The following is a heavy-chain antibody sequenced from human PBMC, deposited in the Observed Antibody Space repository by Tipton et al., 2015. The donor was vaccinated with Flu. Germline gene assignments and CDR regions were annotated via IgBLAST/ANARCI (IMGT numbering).Heavy chain of an antibody. CDR1: GGFFSSYY. J-gene: IGHJ3*01. CDR2: IYNNQYT. Sequence: TLSLTCTVSGGFFSSYYWNWVRQPPGKGLEWIGYIYNNQYTKYNPSLKSRVTISVDTSMSQFSLQLTSVTAADTAVYYCARERYGGPTWGQGKMVIVSS. CDR3: ARERYGGPT. V-gene: IGHV4-59*12. D-gene: IGHD4-23*01.